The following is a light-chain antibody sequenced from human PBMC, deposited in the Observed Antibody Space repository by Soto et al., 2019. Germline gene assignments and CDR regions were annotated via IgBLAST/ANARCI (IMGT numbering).Light chain of an antibody. J-gene: IGKJ1*01. Sequence: AIQMTQSPSSLSASVGDRVTITCRASQGTRNDLGWYQQKPGKAPKLLINAASSLQSGVPSRFSGSGSGTDFTLTISSLQPEDFANYYCLQDYNYPRTFGQGTKVEIK. CDR2: AAS. V-gene: IGKV1-6*02. CDR1: QGTRND. CDR3: LQDYNYPRT.